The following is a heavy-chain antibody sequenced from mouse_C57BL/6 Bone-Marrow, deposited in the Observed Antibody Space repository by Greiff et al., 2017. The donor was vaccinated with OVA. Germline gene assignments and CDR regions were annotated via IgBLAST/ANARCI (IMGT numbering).Heavy chain of an antibody. V-gene: IGHV5-4*01. D-gene: IGHD2-2*01. CDR3: ARERDLLWLRREYFDY. Sequence: EVQLVESGGGLVKPGGSLKLSCAASGFTFSSYAMSWVRQTPEKRLEWVATISDGGSYTYYPDNVKGRFTISRDNAKNNLYLQMSHLKSEDTAMYYCARERDLLWLRREYFDYWGQGTTLTVSS. CDR2: ISDGGSYT. J-gene: IGHJ2*01. CDR1: GFTFSSYA.